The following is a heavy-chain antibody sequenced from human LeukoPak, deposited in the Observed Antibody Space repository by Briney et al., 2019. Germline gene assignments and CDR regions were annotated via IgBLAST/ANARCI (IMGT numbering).Heavy chain of an antibody. J-gene: IGHJ6*03. CDR2: IYVTGT. CDR3: ARHIGGGIEDMDV. CDR1: GGSIGTYY. V-gene: IGHV4-59*08. Sequence: PSETLSLICTVSGGSIGTYYWSWIRQSPGKGLEWIGYIYVTGTRYNPYLQSRVTISVDRSRNQFFLKMSSATAADTAVYYCARHIGGGIEDMDVWGKGTKVIVSS. D-gene: IGHD3-16*02.